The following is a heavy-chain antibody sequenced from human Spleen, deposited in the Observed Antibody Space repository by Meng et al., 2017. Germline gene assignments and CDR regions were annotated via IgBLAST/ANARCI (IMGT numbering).Heavy chain of an antibody. J-gene: IGHJ6*02. CDR2: IIPIFGTA. D-gene: IGHD4-17*01. CDR1: GGTFSSYA. Sequence: SVKVSCKASGGTFSSYAISWVRQAPGQGLEWMGGIIPIFGTANYAQKFQGRVTITADESTSTAYMELSSLRSEDTAVYYCARVIDYGDYISWYYGMDVWGQETTVTVSS. CDR3: ARVIDYGDYISWYYGMDV. V-gene: IGHV1-69*13.